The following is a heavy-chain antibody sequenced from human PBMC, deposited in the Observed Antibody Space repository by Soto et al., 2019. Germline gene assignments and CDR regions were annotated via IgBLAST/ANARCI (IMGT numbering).Heavy chain of an antibody. CDR1: GGTFSSYA. CDR3: AREDSSSSYFDY. V-gene: IGHV1-69*13. CDR2: IIPIFGTA. Sequence: SVKVSCKASGGTFSSYAISWVRQAPGQGLEWMGGIIPIFGTANYAQKFQGRVTITADESTSTAYMELSSLRSEDTAVYYCAREDSSSSYFDYWGQGTLVTVSS. D-gene: IGHD6-13*01. J-gene: IGHJ4*02.